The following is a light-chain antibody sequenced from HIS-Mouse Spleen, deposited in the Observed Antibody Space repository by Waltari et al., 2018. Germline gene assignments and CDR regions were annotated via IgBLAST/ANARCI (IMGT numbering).Light chain of an antibody. V-gene: IGKV2-28*01. CDR2: LGS. CDR3: MQALQTPIT. CDR1: QSLLHSNGYNY. J-gene: IGKJ5*01. Sequence: DIVMTQSPLSLPVTPGEPASISCRSSQSLLHSNGYNYLDWYLQKPGQSPQLLIYLGSNRASGVPDRFSGSGSGTDFTLKISRVEAEDFGVYYCMQALQTPITFGQGTRLEIK.